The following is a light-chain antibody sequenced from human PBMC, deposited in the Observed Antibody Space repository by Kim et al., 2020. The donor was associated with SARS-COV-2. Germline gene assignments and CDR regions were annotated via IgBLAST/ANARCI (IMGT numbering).Light chain of an antibody. CDR1: SSDVGGYNY. Sequence: QSVTISCTGTSSDVGGYNYVSWYQQHPGKAPKLMIYDVSKRPSGAPDRFSGSKSGNTASLTISGLQAEDEADYYCCSYAGSYTSYVFGTGTKVTVL. V-gene: IGLV2-11*01. CDR3: CSYAGSYTSYV. J-gene: IGLJ1*01. CDR2: DVS.